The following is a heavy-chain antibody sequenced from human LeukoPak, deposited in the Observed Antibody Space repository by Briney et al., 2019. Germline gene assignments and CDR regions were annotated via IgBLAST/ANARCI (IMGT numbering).Heavy chain of an antibody. CDR3: ARDDNYGIFVNVDY. D-gene: IGHD4-11*01. V-gene: IGHV3-23*01. CDR2: ISPSGGIT. CDR1: GFTFSSHG. J-gene: IGHJ4*02. Sequence: PGGSLRLSCAASGFTFSSHGMNWVRQAPGKGLEWVSGISPSGGITYYTDSVKGRFTISRDNSKNTQSLQMNSLRAEDTAVYYCARDDNYGIFVNVDYWGQGTLVTVSS.